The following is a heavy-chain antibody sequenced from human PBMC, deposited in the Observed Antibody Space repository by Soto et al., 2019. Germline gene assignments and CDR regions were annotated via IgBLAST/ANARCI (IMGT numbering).Heavy chain of an antibody. D-gene: IGHD3-22*01. V-gene: IGHV4-30-2*01. CDR2: VYPSGTT. CDR1: GGSISSGGYS. CDR3: ARGGSSGYACGY. Sequence: SETLSLTCAVSGGSISSGGYSWSWIRQPPGKGLEWIGYVYPSGTTYYNPSLKSRVTISVDKSKNQFSLKLSSVTAADTAVYYCARGGSSGYACGYWGKGTLVTASS. J-gene: IGHJ4*02.